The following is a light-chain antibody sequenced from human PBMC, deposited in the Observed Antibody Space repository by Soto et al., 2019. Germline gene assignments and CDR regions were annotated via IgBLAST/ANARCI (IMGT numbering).Light chain of an antibody. Sequence: DIQMTQSPSTLSASVGDRVTITCRASQSISSWLAWYQQKPGKAPKLLIYKASSLESGVPSRFIGSGSGTKFTLTISSLQPDDFSTYYCKQYNSYSLTFGGGTKVEIK. J-gene: IGKJ4*01. CDR1: QSISSW. V-gene: IGKV1-5*03. CDR3: KQYNSYSLT. CDR2: KAS.